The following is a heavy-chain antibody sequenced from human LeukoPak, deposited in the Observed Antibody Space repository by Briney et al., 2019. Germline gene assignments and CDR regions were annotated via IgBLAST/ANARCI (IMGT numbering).Heavy chain of an antibody. CDR3: ARDRPGIPVALILYI. D-gene: IGHD5-12*01. CDR2: ISYDGSNK. CDR1: GFTFSSYA. J-gene: IGHJ6*02. Sequence: PGGSLRLSCAASGFTFSSYAMHWVRQAPGKGLEWVAVISYDGSNKYYADSVKGRFTISRDNSKNTLYLQMNSLRVEDTAVYYCARDRPGIPVALILYIWGQGTTVTVYS. V-gene: IGHV3-30-3*01.